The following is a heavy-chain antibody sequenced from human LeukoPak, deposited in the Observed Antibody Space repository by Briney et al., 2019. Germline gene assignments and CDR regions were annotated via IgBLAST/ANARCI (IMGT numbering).Heavy chain of an antibody. CDR3: STESEYYCFYYMDV. CDR2: IKSKADGGRT. Sequence: GGSLRLSCEVSGLTVTNAWMNWVRQAPGKGLEWVGRIKSKADGGRTYYAAPVKGRFAISRDDSKNILYLQMNSLKTEDTGVYYCSTESEYYCFYYMDVWGKGTTVIISS. CDR1: GLTVTNAW. V-gene: IGHV3-15*01. J-gene: IGHJ6*03.